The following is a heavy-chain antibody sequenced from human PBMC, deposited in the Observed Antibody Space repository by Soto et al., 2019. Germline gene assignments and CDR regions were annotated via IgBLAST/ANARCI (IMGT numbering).Heavy chain of an antibody. CDR3: AKDQSSGQGSFDS. Sequence: GGSLRLSCAASGSTFNIYGMPWVRKAPDKRLKWVALISYDGSNQYYADSVKGRFTISRDNSKNTLFLQMNSLRAVDTAVYYCAKDQSSGQGSFDSWGQGTLVTVSS. CDR1: GSTFNIYG. CDR2: ISYDGSNQ. V-gene: IGHV3-30*18. J-gene: IGHJ5*01.